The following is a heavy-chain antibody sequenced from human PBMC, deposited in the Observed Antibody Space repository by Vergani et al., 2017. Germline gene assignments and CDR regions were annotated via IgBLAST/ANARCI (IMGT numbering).Heavy chain of an antibody. D-gene: IGHD3-3*01. Sequence: EVQLVESGGGLAQPGRSLRLSCTGSGFTFGDYGLTWVRQAPGEGLEFISFIRSKTYGGTTEYATSVKGRFTISRDDSKSIVYLQMNSLKTEDTAVYYCIRDPHLEGYYENNDHLDYWGQGTRVTVSS. J-gene: IGHJ4*02. V-gene: IGHV3-49*04. CDR1: GFTFGDYG. CDR2: IRSKTYGGTT. CDR3: IRDPHLEGYYENNDHLDY.